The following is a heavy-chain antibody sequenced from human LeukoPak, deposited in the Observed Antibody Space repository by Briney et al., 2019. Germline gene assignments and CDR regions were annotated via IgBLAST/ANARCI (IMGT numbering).Heavy chain of an antibody. V-gene: IGHV3-21*01. J-gene: IGHJ4*02. CDR3: ARDPSDSSGYYKKKWTKTFDY. CDR1: GFTVSSNY. Sequence: PGGSLRLSCAASGFTVSSNYMSWVRQAPGKGLEWVSSITSSSSYIYYADSVKGRFTFSRDNAKNSLYLQMNSLRAEDTAVYYCARDPSDSSGYYKKKWTKTFDYWGQGTLVTVSS. CDR2: ITSSSSYI. D-gene: IGHD3-22*01.